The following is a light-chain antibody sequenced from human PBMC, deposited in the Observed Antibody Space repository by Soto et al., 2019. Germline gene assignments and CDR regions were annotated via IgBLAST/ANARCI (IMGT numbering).Light chain of an antibody. CDR3: AAWDDSLNGHCV. CDR1: SSNIGSNT. CDR2: SND. V-gene: IGLV1-44*01. Sequence: QSVLTQPPSASGTPGQRVTIFCSGSSSNIGSNTVNWYQQVPGTAPKLLIYSNDQRPSGVPDRFSGSKSGTSASLAISGLQSDDEADYYCAAWDDSLNGHCVFGTGTKLTVL. J-gene: IGLJ1*01.